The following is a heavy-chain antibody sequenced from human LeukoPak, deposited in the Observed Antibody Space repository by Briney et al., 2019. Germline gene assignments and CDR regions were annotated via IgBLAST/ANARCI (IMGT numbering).Heavy chain of an antibody. CDR3: ARGPRLHYYYYMDV. Sequence: ASVKVSCKASGYTFTRYGISWVRQAPGQGLEWMGWISAYNGYTNYAQKLQGRVTMTTDTSTSTAYMELRSLRSDDTAVYYCARGPRLHYYYYMDVWGKGPRSPSP. V-gene: IGHV1-18*01. D-gene: IGHD2-21*02. CDR2: ISAYNGYT. J-gene: IGHJ6*03. CDR1: GYTFTRYG.